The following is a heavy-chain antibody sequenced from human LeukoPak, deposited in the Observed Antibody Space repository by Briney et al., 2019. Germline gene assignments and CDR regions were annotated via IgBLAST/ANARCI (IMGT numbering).Heavy chain of an antibody. J-gene: IGHJ3*02. CDR2: IVNDGSEK. CDR1: GFTFRSYG. Sequence: GGSLRLSCAASGFTFRSYGMHWVRQAPGKGLEWVAVIVNDGSEKYYKESVKGRFTISRDNSKNTLYLQMNSLRAEDTAVYYCARDATTGAFDIWGQGTMVTVSS. V-gene: IGHV3-30*12. D-gene: IGHD1-14*01. CDR3: ARDATTGAFDI.